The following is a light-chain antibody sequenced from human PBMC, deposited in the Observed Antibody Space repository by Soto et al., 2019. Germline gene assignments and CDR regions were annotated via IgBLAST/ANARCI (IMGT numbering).Light chain of an antibody. Sequence: QSAVTQPPSASGTPGQRVTISCSGSSSNIGSNTVNWYQQLPGTAPKLLIYSNNQRPSGVPDRFSGSKSGTSASLAISGLQSEDEADYYCAAWDDSLHGVVFGGGTKLTVL. CDR3: AAWDDSLHGVV. J-gene: IGLJ2*01. CDR1: SSNIGSNT. V-gene: IGLV1-44*01. CDR2: SNN.